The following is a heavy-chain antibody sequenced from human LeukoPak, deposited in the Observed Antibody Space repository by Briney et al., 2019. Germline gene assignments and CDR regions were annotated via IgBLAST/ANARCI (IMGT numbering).Heavy chain of an antibody. J-gene: IGHJ4*02. CDR3: ARDRWLGY. D-gene: IGHD5-12*01. V-gene: IGHV4-59*01. Sequence: SETLSLTCTVSGGSISSYFWSWVRQPPGKGLEWIGYIYYSGSTNYNPSLKSRVTISVDTSKNQFSLKLASVTTADTAVYYCARDRWLGYWGQGTLVTVSS. CDR1: GGSISSYF. CDR2: IYYSGST.